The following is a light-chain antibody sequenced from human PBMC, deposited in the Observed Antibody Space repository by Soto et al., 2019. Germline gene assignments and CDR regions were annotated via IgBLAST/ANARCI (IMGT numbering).Light chain of an antibody. J-gene: IGKJ5*01. CDR1: QSISSW. V-gene: IGKV1-5*01. CDR3: QQVNSYPIT. CDR2: IAS. Sequence: DIQMTQSPSTLSASVGDRVTITCRASQSISSWLAWYQQKPGKAPNLLIYIASTLQSGVPSRFSGSYSGTEFTLTITSLQPEDFATYYCQQVNSYPITFGQGTRLEI.